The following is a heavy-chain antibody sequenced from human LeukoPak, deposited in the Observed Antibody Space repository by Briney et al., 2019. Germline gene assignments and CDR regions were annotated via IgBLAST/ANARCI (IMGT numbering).Heavy chain of an antibody. J-gene: IGHJ4*02. CDR3: AKALLYYDSSGPTDY. CDR2: IWYDGSHK. Sequence: GGSLRLSCAASGFTFSSYGMHWVRQAPGKGLEWVAVIWYDGSHKYYADSVKGRFTISRDNSKNTLYLQMNSLRAEDTAVYYCAKALLYYDSSGPTDYWGQGTLVTVSS. D-gene: IGHD3-22*01. CDR1: GFTFSSYG. V-gene: IGHV3-33*06.